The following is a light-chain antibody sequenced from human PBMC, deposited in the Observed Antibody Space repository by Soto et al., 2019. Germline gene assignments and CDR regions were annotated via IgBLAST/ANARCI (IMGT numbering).Light chain of an antibody. CDR2: EVS. CDR3: CSYAGSSYV. CDR1: SSDVGGYNY. V-gene: IGLV2-14*01. J-gene: IGLJ1*01. Sequence: QSALTQPASVSGSPGQSITISCTGTSSDVGGYNYVSWYQQHPGKAPKLIIYEVSNRPSGVSNRFSGSKSGNTASLTISKLQAEDEADYYCCSYAGSSYVFGTGTKVTVL.